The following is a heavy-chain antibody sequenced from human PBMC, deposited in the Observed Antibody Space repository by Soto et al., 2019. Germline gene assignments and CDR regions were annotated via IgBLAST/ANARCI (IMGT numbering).Heavy chain of an antibody. Sequence: GGSLRLSCAASGFTFSSYSMNWVRQAPGKGLEWVSSISSSSSYIYYADSVKGRFTISRDNAKNSLYLQMNSLRDEDTAVYYCARGYDFWSGYSGHYYYGMDVWGQGTTVTVSS. J-gene: IGHJ6*02. D-gene: IGHD3-3*01. CDR2: ISSSSSYI. CDR3: ARGYDFWSGYSGHYYYGMDV. CDR1: GFTFSSYS. V-gene: IGHV3-21*01.